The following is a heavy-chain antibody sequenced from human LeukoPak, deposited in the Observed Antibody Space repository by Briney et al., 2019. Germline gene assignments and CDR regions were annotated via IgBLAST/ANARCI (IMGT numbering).Heavy chain of an antibody. CDR1: GFTFETYG. J-gene: IGHJ4*02. D-gene: IGHD3-16*02. V-gene: IGHV3-30*18. Sequence: GGSLRLSCAASGFTFETYGMLWVRQAPGKGLEWVALISFDGRSEYYADSVKGRFTISRDNSRNTLYVQMNSLRAEDTAVYYCAKEITFVGVIDYWGQGTLVTVSS. CDR3: AKEITFVGVIDY. CDR2: ISFDGRSE.